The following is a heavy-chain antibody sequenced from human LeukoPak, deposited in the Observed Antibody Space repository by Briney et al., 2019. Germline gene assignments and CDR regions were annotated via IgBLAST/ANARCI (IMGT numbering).Heavy chain of an antibody. D-gene: IGHD3-16*01. V-gene: IGHV3-23*01. Sequence: GGSLRLSCAASGFTVSSNYMSWVRQAPGKGLEWVSSIFGSGDGTHYADSVKGRFTISRDNSKNTLYLQMYSLRAEDTAIYYCAKDLISPRSVGGSEKVDYWGQGTLVTVSS. CDR3: AKDLISPRSVGGSEKVDY. J-gene: IGHJ4*02. CDR2: IFGSGDGT. CDR1: GFTVSSNY.